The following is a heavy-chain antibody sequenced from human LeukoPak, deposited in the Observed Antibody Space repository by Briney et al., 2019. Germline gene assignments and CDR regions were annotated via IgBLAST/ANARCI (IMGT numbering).Heavy chain of an antibody. CDR1: GGSISISSHY. CDR3: ARYSSASGWFDP. J-gene: IGHJ5*02. D-gene: IGHD6-19*01. V-gene: IGHV4-39*01. Sequence: SETLSLTCSVSGGSISISSHYWVWIRQPPGRGLEWLGNIYYSGSTYYSPSLKSRVTMSVDTSKNQFSLRLNSATAADTAVYYCARYSSASGWFDPWGQGTLVTVSS. CDR2: IYYSGST.